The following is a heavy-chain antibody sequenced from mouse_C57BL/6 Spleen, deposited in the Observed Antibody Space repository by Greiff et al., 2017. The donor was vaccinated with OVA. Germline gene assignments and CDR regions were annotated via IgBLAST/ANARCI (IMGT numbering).Heavy chain of an antibody. Sequence: EVKLVESGGGLVQPGGSLSLSCAASGFTFTDYYMSWVRQPPGKALEWLGFIRNKANGYTTEYSASVKGRFTISRDNSHSILYLQMNALRAEDSATYYCARYMTGTYFEVWGTGTTVTVSS. J-gene: IGHJ1*03. V-gene: IGHV7-3*01. CDR3: ARYMTGTYFEV. CDR1: GFTFTDYY. D-gene: IGHD4-1*01. CDR2: IRNKANGYTT.